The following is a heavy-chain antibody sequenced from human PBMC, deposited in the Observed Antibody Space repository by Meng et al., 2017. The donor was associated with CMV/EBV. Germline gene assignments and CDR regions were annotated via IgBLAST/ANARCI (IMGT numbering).Heavy chain of an antibody. Sequence: ASVKVSCKTSGYTFIDFHMHWLRQAPGQGREWMGWMNPNSGNTGYAQKFQGRVTMTRNTSISTAYMELSSLRSEDTAVYYCARVSRVCSSTSCYIRYYFDYWGQGTLVTVSS. CDR2: MNPNSGNT. CDR1: GYTFIDFH. J-gene: IGHJ4*02. V-gene: IGHV1-8*02. D-gene: IGHD2-2*02. CDR3: ARVSRVCSSTSCYIRYYFDY.